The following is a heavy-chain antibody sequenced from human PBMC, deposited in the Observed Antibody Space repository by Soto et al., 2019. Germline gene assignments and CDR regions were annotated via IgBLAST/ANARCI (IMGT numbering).Heavy chain of an antibody. J-gene: IGHJ4*02. V-gene: IGHV3-7*01. Sequence: EVQLVESGGGLVQPGGSLSLSCAASGFTFSGYSMSWVRQAPGKGLEWVANIKQDGSEKYYVDSVKGRFTISRDNAKNSLYLQMNSLRAADAAVYYCARQRGCDYWGQGTLVTVSS. CDR2: IKQDGSEK. D-gene: IGHD1-1*01. CDR1: GFTFSGYS. CDR3: ARQRGCDY.